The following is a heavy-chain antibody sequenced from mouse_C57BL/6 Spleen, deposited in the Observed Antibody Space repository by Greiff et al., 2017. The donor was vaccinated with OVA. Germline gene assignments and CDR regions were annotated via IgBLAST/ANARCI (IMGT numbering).Heavy chain of an antibody. V-gene: IGHV1-82*01. CDR2: IYPGDGDT. D-gene: IGHD1-1*01. CDR1: GYAFSSSW. Sequence: VQLVESGPELVKPGASVKISCKASGYAFSSSWMNWVKQRPGKGLEWIGRIYPGDGDTNYNGKFKGKATLTADKSSSTAYMQLSSLTSEDAAVYFCAREDYYGSSDYWGQGTTLTVSS. CDR3: AREDYYGSSDY. J-gene: IGHJ2*01.